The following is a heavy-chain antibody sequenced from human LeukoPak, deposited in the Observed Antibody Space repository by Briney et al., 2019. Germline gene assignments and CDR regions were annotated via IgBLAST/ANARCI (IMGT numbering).Heavy chain of an antibody. CDR3: ARVAATTFYHFNYMDV. J-gene: IGHJ6*04. V-gene: IGHV3-30*01. CDR2: ISNDAIEK. D-gene: IGHD2/OR15-2a*01. CDR1: GFIISHHA. Sequence: TGGSLRLSCAASGFIISHHALVWVRQAPAKGLEWVALISNDAIEKYYADSVKGRFTISRDTSRSSLSLQMNTLRTDDTAVYFCARVAATTFYHFNYMDVWGKGTTVTVSS.